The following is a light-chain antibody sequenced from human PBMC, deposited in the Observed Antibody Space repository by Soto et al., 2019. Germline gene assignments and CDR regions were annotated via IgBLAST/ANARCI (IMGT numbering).Light chain of an antibody. J-gene: IGKJ4*01. Sequence: EIVLIQSPATLSLSPGERTTLSCRASQSVSSYLAWYQQKPGQAPRLLIYDASSMATGIPVRLSGSWSGTDFTLSISSREPEDFEVYYCQQRSNWPLIFGGGTKVEIK. CDR3: QQRSNWPLI. CDR1: QSVSSY. CDR2: DAS. V-gene: IGKV3-11*01.